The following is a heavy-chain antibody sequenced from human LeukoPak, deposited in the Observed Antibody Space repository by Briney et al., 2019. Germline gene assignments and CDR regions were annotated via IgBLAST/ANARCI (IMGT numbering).Heavy chain of an antibody. CDR3: ARRSPNYYFDY. V-gene: IGHV3-21*01. J-gene: IGHJ4*02. Sequence: KPGGSLRPSCAASGFTFSNYNMNWVRQAPGKGLEWVSSISSSNNYIYYADSVKGRFTISRDNAKNSLYLQMNSLRAEDTAVYYCARRSPNYYFDYWGQGTPVTVSS. CDR1: GFTFSNYN. CDR2: ISSSNNYI.